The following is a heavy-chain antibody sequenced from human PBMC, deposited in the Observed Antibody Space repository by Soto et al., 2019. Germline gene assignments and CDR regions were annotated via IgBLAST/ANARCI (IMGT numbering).Heavy chain of an antibody. D-gene: IGHD3-22*01. J-gene: IGHJ4*02. CDR1: GYTFTDYF. Sequence: ASVKVSCKASGYTFTDYFMHWVRQAPGQGLEWVGWINPSSGGTKYAQKFQGRVTMTRDTSINTAYLELNRLRSDDTAFYYCAREDYYATSTYPFNYWGQGTPVTVSS. V-gene: IGHV1-2*02. CDR3: AREDYYATSTYPFNY. CDR2: INPSSGGT.